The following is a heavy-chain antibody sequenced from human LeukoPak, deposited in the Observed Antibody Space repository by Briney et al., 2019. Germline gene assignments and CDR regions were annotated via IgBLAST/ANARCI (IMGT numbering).Heavy chain of an antibody. Sequence: SETLSLTCAVYGGSFSGYYWSWIRQPPGKGLEWIGEINHSGSIDYNPSLKSRVTISVDTSKNQFSLKLSSVTAADTAVYYCARVVTGSHSHFDYWGQGTLVTVSS. CDR1: GGSFSGYY. J-gene: IGHJ4*02. V-gene: IGHV4-34*01. CDR3: ARVVTGSHSHFDY. D-gene: IGHD1-20*01. CDR2: INHSGSI.